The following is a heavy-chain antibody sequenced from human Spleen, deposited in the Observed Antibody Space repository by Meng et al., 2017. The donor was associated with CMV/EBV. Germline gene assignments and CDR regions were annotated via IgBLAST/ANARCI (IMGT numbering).Heavy chain of an antibody. J-gene: IGHJ6*01. CDR3: ARPQESPRV. D-gene: IGHD3-10*01. Sequence: GESLKISCAASGFSFSSSVMHWVRQAPGKGLEWVSVIYSGGTSTYDADSVKGRFTISRDNAKNSVYLQMNSLGAEDTAVYYCARPQESPRVWGQGTTVTVSS. CDR1: GFSFSSSV. V-gene: IGHV3-NL1*01. CDR2: IYSGGTST.